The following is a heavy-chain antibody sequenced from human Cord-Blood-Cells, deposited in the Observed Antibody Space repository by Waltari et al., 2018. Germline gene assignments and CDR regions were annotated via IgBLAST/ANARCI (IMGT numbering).Heavy chain of an antibody. V-gene: IGHV4-4*07. D-gene: IGHD2-2*01. CDR1: GGSISSYY. J-gene: IGHJ3*02. CDR2: IYTSGST. CDR3: ARDQDCSSTSCYAFDI. Sequence: QVQLQESGPGLVKPSETLSLTCTVSGGSISSYYWSWIRQPAGKGLEWIGRIYTSGSTNYNPSLKSRVTMSVDTSKNQFSLKLSSVTAADTAVYYCARDQDCSSTSCYAFDIWGQGTMVTVSS.